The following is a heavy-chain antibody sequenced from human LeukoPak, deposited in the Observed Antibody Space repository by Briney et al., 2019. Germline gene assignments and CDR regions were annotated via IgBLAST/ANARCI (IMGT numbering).Heavy chain of an antibody. CDR2: ISSSGSII. CDR3: ARDFEAAGFDY. V-gene: IGHV3-48*01. J-gene: IGHJ4*02. D-gene: IGHD6-25*01. CDR1: GFTFSSYN. Sequence: AGGSLRLSCTASGFTFSSYNMKWVRQAPGKGLEWVSYISSSGSIIDYADSVKGRFTISRDNAKNSLYLRMNSLRAEDTAVYYCARDFEAAGFDYWGQGTLVTVSS.